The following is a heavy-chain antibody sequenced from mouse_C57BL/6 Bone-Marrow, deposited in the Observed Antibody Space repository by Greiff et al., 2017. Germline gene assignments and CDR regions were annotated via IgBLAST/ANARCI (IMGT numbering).Heavy chain of an antibody. Sequence: EVQLQQSGAELVRPGASVKLSCTASGFNIKDDYMHWVKQRPEQGLEWIGWIDPENGDTEYASKFQGKATITADTSSNTAYLQLSSLTSEDTAVYYCTTFYDYSYDFDYWGQGTTLTVSS. V-gene: IGHV14-4*01. CDR1: GFNIKDDY. CDR2: IDPENGDT. J-gene: IGHJ2*01. CDR3: TTFYDYSYDFDY. D-gene: IGHD2-4*01.